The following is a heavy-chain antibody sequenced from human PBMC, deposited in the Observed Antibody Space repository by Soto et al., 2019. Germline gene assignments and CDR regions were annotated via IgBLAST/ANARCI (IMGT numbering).Heavy chain of an antibody. Sequence: SVKIYCKASGYTFTSYAMHWVRQAPGQRLEWMGWINAGNGNTKYSQKFQGRVTITRDTSASTAYMELSSLRSEDTAVYYCAGAKAADKIDYWGQGTLVTVS. V-gene: IGHV1-3*01. CDR1: GYTFTSYA. CDR3: AGAKAADKIDY. J-gene: IGHJ4*02. CDR2: INAGNGNT. D-gene: IGHD6-13*01.